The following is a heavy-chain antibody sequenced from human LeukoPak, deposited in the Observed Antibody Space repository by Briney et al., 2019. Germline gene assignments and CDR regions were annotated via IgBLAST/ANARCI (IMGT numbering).Heavy chain of an antibody. Sequence: PGGSLRLSCAASGFTFSSYAMSWVRQAPGKGLEWVSAISGSGGSTYYADSAKGRFTISRDNSKNTLYLQMNSLRAEDTAVYYCAKVREGEDYFDYWGQGTLVTVSS. CDR1: GFTFSSYA. J-gene: IGHJ4*02. CDR3: AKVREGEDYFDY. V-gene: IGHV3-23*01. CDR2: ISGSGGST.